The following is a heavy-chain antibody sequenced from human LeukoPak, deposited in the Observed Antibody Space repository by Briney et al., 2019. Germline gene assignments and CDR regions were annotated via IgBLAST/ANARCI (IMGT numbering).Heavy chain of an antibody. CDR1: GGSISSSSYY. J-gene: IGHJ4*02. CDR2: IYYSGST. Sequence: SETLSLTCTVSGGSISSSSYYWGWIRQPPGKGLEWIGSIYYSGSTNYNPSLKSRVTISVDTSKNQFSLKLSSVTAADTAVYYCARGDYGGNSGNYWGQGTLVTVSS. D-gene: IGHD4-23*01. CDR3: ARGDYGGNSGNY. V-gene: IGHV4-39*07.